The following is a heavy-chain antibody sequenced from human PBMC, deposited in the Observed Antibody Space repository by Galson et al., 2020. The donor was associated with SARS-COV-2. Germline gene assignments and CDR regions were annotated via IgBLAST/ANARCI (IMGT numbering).Heavy chain of an antibody. V-gene: IGHV1-18*04. CDR1: GYTFTSYG. J-gene: IGHJ6*02. CDR3: ARDAGDIVVVPADYYYYGMDV. CDR2: ISAYNGNT. Sequence: ASVKVSCKASGYTFTSYGISWVRQAPGQGLEWMGWISAYNGNTNYAQKLQGRVTMTTDTSTSTAYMELRSLRSDDTAVYYCARDAGDIVVVPADYYYYGMDVWGQGTTVTVSS. D-gene: IGHD2-2*01.